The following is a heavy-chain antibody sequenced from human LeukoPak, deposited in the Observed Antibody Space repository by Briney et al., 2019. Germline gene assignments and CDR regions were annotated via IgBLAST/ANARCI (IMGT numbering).Heavy chain of an antibody. CDR2: IYHSGST. V-gene: IGHV4-4*02. CDR1: GGSISSSNW. Sequence: SGTLSLTCAVSGGSISSSNWWSWVRQPPGKGLEWIGEIYHSGSTNYNPSLKSRVTISVDTSKNQFSLKLSSVTAADTAVYYCARRSLLGGSGSPGGVDYWGQGTLVTVSS. CDR3: ARRSLLGGSGSPGGVDY. J-gene: IGHJ4*02. D-gene: IGHD3-10*01.